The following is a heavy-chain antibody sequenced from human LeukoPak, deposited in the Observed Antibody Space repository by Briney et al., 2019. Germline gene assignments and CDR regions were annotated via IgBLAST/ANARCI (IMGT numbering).Heavy chain of an antibody. CDR1: GFTFSSYA. J-gene: IGHJ4*02. CDR2: ISGSGGST. Sequence: PGGFLRLSCGASGFTFSSYAMSWVRQAPGKGLEWVSAISGSGGSTYYADSVKGRFTISRDNSKNTLYLQMNSLRAEDTAVYYCANYPPRSSFYFDYWGQGTLVTVSS. D-gene: IGHD6-13*01. V-gene: IGHV3-23*01. CDR3: ANYPPRSSFYFDY.